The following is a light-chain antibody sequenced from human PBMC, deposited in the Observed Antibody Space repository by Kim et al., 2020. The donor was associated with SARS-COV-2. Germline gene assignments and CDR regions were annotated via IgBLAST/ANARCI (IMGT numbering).Light chain of an antibody. J-gene: IGKJ2*01. CDR2: KAS. CDR1: QSINNW. Sequence: ASVGDRGTITCRASQSINNWLAWYQQKPGKAPKLLIYKASSLESGVPSRFSGSRSGTEFTLTISSLQPDDFATYYCQHSYSSSPYTFGQGTKLEI. CDR3: QHSYSSSPYT. V-gene: IGKV1-5*03.